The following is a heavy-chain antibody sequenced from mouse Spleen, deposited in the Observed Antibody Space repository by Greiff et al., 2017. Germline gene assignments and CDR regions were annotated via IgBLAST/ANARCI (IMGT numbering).Heavy chain of an antibody. V-gene: IGHV7-1*01. Sequence: EVKVVESGGGLVQSGRSLRLSCATSVFTFSDFYMEWVRQAPGKGLEWIAASRNKANDYTTEYSASVKGRFIVSRDTSQSILYLQMNALRAEDTAIYYCARDAGGTLDYWGQGTTLTVSS. D-gene: IGHD2-14*01. CDR1: VFTFSDFY. J-gene: IGHJ2*01. CDR2: SRNKANDYTT. CDR3: ARDAGGTLDY.